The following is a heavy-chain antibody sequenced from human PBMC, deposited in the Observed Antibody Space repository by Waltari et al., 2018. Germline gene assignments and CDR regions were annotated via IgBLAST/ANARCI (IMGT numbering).Heavy chain of an antibody. CDR3: ARDRRPTLILGSGAFDI. J-gene: IGHJ3*02. D-gene: IGHD3-22*01. Sequence: EVQLVESGGGLVRPGGSLRLSCAASGFPFSYYTLIWLRQAPGKGPEWISFITSDGTHTTYADSVRGRFTISRDNAKNSLFLQINSLRADDTAVYYCARDRRPTLILGSGAFDIWGQGIKVNVSS. CDR2: ITSDGTHT. V-gene: IGHV3-21*01. CDR1: GFPFSYYT.